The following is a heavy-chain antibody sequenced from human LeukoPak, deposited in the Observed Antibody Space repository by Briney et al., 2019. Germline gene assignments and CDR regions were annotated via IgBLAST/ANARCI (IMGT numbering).Heavy chain of an antibody. CDR1: GYTFTGYY. CDR3: ARPITYYYDSSGYPFDY. Sequence: GASVKVSCKASGYTFTGYYMHWVRQAPGQGLEWMGWINPNSGGTNYAQKFQGRVTMTRDTSISTAYMELSRLRSDDTAVYYCARPITYYYDSSGYPFDYWGQGTLVTVSS. CDR2: INPNSGGT. D-gene: IGHD3-22*01. J-gene: IGHJ4*02. V-gene: IGHV1-2*02.